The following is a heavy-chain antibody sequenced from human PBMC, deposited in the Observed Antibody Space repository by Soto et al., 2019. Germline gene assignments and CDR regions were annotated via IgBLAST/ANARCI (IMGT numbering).Heavy chain of an antibody. CDR1: GGTFSSYA. D-gene: IGHD1-1*01. CDR3: ARDSLMERPVFSIGYYYGMDA. J-gene: IGHJ6*02. V-gene: IGHV1-69*13. Sequence: ASVKVSCKASGGTFSSYAISWVRQAPGQGLEWMGGIIPIFGTANYAQKFQGRVTITADESTSTAYMELSSLRSEDTAVYYCARDSLMERPVFSIGYYYGMDAWGQGTTVTVSS. CDR2: IIPIFGTA.